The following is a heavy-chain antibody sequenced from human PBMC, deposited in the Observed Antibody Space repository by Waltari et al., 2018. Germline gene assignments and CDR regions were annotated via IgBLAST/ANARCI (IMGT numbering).Heavy chain of an antibody. CDR2: IYTRGST. Sequence: QVQLQESGPGLVKPSETLSLTCTVSGGSISSYYWRWLRQPAGQGLDWIGRIYTRGSTNYNPSLKSRVTMSVDTSKNQFSLKLSSVTAADTAVYYCARDLKGYYDFWSGYFKYNWFDPWGQGTLVTVSS. V-gene: IGHV4-4*07. CDR1: GGSISSYY. J-gene: IGHJ5*02. D-gene: IGHD3-3*01. CDR3: ARDLKGYYDFWSGYFKYNWFDP.